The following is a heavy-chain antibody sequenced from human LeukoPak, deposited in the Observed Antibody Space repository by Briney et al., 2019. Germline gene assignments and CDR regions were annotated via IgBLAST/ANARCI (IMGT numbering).Heavy chain of an antibody. CDR3: ARQGWDGYNLYYFDY. CDR1: GYSFTSYW. J-gene: IGHJ4*02. V-gene: IGHV5-51*01. Sequence: HGESLKISCKGSGYSFTSYWIGWVRQLPGKGLEWMGIIYPGDSDTRYSPSFQGQVTISADKSISTAYLQWSSLKASDTAMYYCARQGWDGYNLYYFDYWGQGTLVTVSS. CDR2: IYPGDSDT. D-gene: IGHD5-24*01.